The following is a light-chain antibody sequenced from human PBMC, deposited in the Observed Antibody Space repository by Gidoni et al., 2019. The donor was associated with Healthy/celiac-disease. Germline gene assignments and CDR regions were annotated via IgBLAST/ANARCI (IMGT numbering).Light chain of an antibody. CDR1: HSISSY. Sequence: DIQMTHSPSSLSASVGDRVTITCRASHSISSYLNWYQQKPGKAPKLLIYAASSLQSGVPSRFSGSGSGTDFTLTISSLQPEDFATYYCQQSYSTPPFTFGPGTKVDIK. CDR3: QQSYSTPPFT. CDR2: AAS. J-gene: IGKJ3*01. V-gene: IGKV1-39*01.